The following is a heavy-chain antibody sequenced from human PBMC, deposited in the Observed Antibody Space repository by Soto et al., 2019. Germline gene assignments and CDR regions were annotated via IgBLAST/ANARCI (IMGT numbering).Heavy chain of an antibody. D-gene: IGHD6-25*01. J-gene: IGHJ6*02. CDR3: ASVFDTSGDDIDV. V-gene: IGHV3-33*01. CDR2: IWYDGSNQ. CDR1: GFTFRSYG. Sequence: VGSLRLSFEASGFTFRSYGMHSVRQALGKGHEWVAIIWYDGSNQYYVHSVRGRFTISRDNSKDTLYRQMNSLRDEDTGVYYCASVFDTSGDDIDVWGQGITVTISS.